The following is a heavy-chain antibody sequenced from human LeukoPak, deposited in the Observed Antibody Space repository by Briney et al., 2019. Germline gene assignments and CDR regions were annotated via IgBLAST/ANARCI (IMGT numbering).Heavy chain of an antibody. CDR2: IIPIFGTA. CDR3: ARAATVTVYYFDY. Sequence: SVKVSCKASGGTSSSYAISWVRQAPGQGLEWMGGIIPIFGTANYAQKFQGRVTITADESTSTAYMELSSLRSEDTAVYYCARAATVTVYYFDYWGQGTLVTFSS. V-gene: IGHV1-69*13. J-gene: IGHJ4*02. CDR1: GGTSSSYA. D-gene: IGHD4-17*01.